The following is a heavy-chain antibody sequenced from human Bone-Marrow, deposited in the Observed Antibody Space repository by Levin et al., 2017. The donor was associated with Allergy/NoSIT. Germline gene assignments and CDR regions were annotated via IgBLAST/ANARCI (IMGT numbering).Heavy chain of an antibody. J-gene: IGHJ4*02. CDR3: ARGLVDF. V-gene: IGHV3-48*04. CDR1: GFTFEIYG. Sequence: GESLKISCSVSGFTFEIYGMNWVRQAPGKRLEWVSHISASGSPTYYADPVRGRFTLSRDNAKQSLYLQMTSLRVEDTGVYYCARGLVDFWGQGARVTVSS. CDR2: ISASGSPT. D-gene: IGHD5-12*01.